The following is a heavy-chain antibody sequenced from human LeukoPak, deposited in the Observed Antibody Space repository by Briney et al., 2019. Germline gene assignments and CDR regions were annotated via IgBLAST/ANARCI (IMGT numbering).Heavy chain of an antibody. J-gene: IGHJ3*02. CDR2: INPSGGST. V-gene: IGHV1-46*01. Sequence: ASVKVSCKASGYTFTSYYMHWVRQAPGQGLEWMGIINPSGGSTSCAQKFQGRVTMTRDTSTSTVYMELSSLRSEDTAVYYCAAWYYYDSSGDAFDIWGQGTMVTVSS. CDR3: AAWYYYDSSGDAFDI. D-gene: IGHD3-22*01. CDR1: GYTFTSYY.